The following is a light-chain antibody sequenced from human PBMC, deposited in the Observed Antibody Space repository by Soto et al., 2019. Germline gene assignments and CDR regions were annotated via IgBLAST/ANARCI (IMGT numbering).Light chain of an antibody. CDR3: HQTYSSPQT. Sequence: DIQISHSPSSLSASVGDRVTTTCPASQDINKYLNWYQQKPGKAPNLLIYAASSLQSGVPSRFSGSGSGTDFTLTISRLQPEGFATYFCHQTYSSPQTFGQGTKVDIK. CDR2: AAS. J-gene: IGKJ1*01. CDR1: QDINKY. V-gene: IGKV1-39*01.